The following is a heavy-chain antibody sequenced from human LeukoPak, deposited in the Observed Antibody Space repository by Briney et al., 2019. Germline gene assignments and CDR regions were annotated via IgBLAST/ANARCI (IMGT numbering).Heavy chain of an antibody. CDR1: GFRFSNCW. Sequence: GGSLRLSCAASGFRFSNCWMHWVRQAPGRGLVWVSGISSDGSRTTYADSVKGRFTISRDNAKNTLFLQMNTLRADDTAVYYCARVRSLDVWGQGTIVTVSS. V-gene: IGHV3-74*01. CDR2: ISSDGSRT. CDR3: ARVRSLDV. J-gene: IGHJ3*01.